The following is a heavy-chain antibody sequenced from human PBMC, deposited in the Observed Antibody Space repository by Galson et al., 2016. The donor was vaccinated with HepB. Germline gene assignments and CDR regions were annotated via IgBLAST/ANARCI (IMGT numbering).Heavy chain of an antibody. CDR1: GLTFSTSS. V-gene: IGHV3-15*01. J-gene: IGHJ3*02. Sequence: SLRLSCAASGLTFSTSSMSWVRQAPGKGLEWVGRIKRKTEGGTTDHAAPVKGRFTISRDDSKNTAYLEMNGLKTEDTALYYCATVGVGRTMGDAFDIWGQGTMVAVSS. D-gene: IGHD3-10*01. CDR2: IKRKTEGGTT. CDR3: ATVGVGRTMGDAFDI.